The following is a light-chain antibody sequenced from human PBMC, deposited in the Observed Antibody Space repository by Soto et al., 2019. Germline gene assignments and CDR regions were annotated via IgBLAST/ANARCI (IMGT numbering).Light chain of an antibody. Sequence: GFSHSPCTLSLSTGKRATLSFPASESVSSSYLAWYQQKPGEDARILLFDAASRAKSVPETCSGSGSGTDLTPTISRLEPEEFAAYYCQQQGSRHPKAFGQGTKVDIK. CDR1: ESVSSSY. CDR3: QQQGSRHPKA. J-gene: IGKJ1*01. V-gene: IGKV3-20*01. CDR2: DAA.